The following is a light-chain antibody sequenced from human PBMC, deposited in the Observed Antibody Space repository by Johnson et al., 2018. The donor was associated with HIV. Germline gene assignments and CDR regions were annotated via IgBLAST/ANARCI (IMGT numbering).Light chain of an antibody. Sequence: QSVLKQPPSVSAAPGQKVTISCSGSYSYIGNNYASWYQQLPGTAPKLLIYRNNQRPSGVPDRFSGSKSGTSASLAISGLQAEDEADDYCAAWDASLNGPVVGTGTKFTVL. CDR3: AAWDASLNGPV. CDR1: YSYIGNNY. CDR2: RNN. V-gene: IGLV1-47*01. J-gene: IGLJ1*01.